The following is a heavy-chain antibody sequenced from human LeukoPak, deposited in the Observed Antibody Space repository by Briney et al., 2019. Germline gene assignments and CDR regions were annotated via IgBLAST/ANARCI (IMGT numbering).Heavy chain of an antibody. D-gene: IGHD4-17*01. V-gene: IGHV4-59*01. CDR3: AGGATTVTFDY. CDR2: MYYTGST. J-gene: IGHJ4*02. CDR1: GDSISSYY. Sequence: PSETLSLTCTVSGDSISSYYWNWIRQPPGKGLEWVGFMYYTGSTNYNPSLKSRVTISVDTSKTQFSLKLSSVTAADTAVYYCAGGATTVTFDYWGQGTLVTVSS.